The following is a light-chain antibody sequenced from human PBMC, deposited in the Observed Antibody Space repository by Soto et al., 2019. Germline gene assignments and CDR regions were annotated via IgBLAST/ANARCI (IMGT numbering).Light chain of an antibody. Sequence: EIVLTQSPGILSLSPGERATLSCRASQTVSGNYLAWYQQKPGQSPRLLIYGSSDRATGIPDRFSGSGSGTDFTLTINRVEPEDFAVYYCQQYRSSPPYTFGQGTPLEI. V-gene: IGKV3-20*01. CDR3: QQYRSSPPYT. CDR2: GSS. CDR1: QTVSGNY. J-gene: IGKJ2*01.